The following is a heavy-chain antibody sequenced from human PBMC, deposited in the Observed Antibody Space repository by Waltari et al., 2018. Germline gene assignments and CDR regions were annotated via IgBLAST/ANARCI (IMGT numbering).Heavy chain of an antibody. CDR3: SRDLIAGVPDYLDY. CDR1: GSAVGNFA. V-gene: IGHV3-30*04. D-gene: IGHD3-16*01. Sequence: QVQLVESGGGVVQPGGSLRLSCAASGSAVGNFAMPWVRQTPGKGLEWVAVISSDGSLKYYADSVKGRFTSSRDNSHNTFFLQMNSLRHEDTAVYYCSRDLIAGVPDYLDYWGPGTLVTVSS. CDR2: ISSDGSLK. J-gene: IGHJ4*02.